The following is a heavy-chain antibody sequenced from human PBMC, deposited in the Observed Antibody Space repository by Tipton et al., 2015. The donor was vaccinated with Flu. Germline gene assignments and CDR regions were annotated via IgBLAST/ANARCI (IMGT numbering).Heavy chain of an antibody. CDR1: GGSFSSYS. CDR3: ARESRITIIRGSLYYHGMDV. J-gene: IGHJ6*02. D-gene: IGHD3-10*01. Sequence: TLSLTCTISGGSFSSYSWTWIRQPPGKGLEWIGNIYYNGSTKYHPSLKSRVTISLDTSKNQFSLSLRSVTAADTSVYYCARESRITIIRGSLYYHGMDVWGQGTTVTVSS. V-gene: IGHV4-59*01. CDR2: IYYNGST.